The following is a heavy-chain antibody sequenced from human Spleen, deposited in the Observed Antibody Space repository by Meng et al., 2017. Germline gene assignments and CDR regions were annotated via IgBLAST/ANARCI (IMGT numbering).Heavy chain of an antibody. CDR2: ISGSGDRT. D-gene: IGHD2-15*01. CDR3: TRTYCSGGSCYSRWFDP. V-gene: IGHV3-23*01. Sequence: GESLKISCAASRFTFSSSAMRWVRQAPGKGLEWVSGISGSGDRTYYADSVKGRFTVSRDNSRNTLYLQMNSLRADDTAVYYCTRTYCSGGSCYSRWFDPWGQETLVTVSS. CDR1: RFTFSSSA. J-gene: IGHJ5*02.